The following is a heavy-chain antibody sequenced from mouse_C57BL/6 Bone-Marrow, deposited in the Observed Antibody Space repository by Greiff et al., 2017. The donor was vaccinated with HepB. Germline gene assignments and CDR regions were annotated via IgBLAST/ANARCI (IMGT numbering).Heavy chain of an antibody. D-gene: IGHD1-1*01. CDR2: INPSNGGT. J-gene: IGHJ2*01. CDR3: ARGGYYGSSYVDY. CDR1: GYTFTSYW. Sequence: VQLQQSGTELVKPGASVKLSCKASGYTFTSYWMHWVKQRPGQGLEWIGNINPSNGGTNYNEKFKSKATLTVDKSSSTAYMQLSSLTSEDSAVYYCARGGYYGSSYVDYWGQGTTLTVSS. V-gene: IGHV1-53*01.